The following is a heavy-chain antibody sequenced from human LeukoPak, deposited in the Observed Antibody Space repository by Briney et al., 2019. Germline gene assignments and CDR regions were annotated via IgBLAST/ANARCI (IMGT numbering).Heavy chain of an antibody. J-gene: IGHJ3*01. CDR2: ISGDGAST. CDR1: GFTFSIHA. CDR3: AKDSYVSGRPLHTFDV. D-gene: IGHD3-10*01. V-gene: IGHV3-23*01. Sequence: PGGSLRLSCAASGFTFSIHAMTWVRQAPGKGLEWVSGISGDGASTHYAESVKGQFTTSRDNSQNTLFLQMNSLRVEDTAIYYCAKDSYVSGRPLHTFDVWGQGTMVTVSS.